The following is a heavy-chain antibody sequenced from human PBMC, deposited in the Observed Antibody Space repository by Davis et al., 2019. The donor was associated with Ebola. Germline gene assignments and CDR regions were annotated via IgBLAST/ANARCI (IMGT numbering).Heavy chain of an antibody. Sequence: ASVKVSCKASGYTFTSYGISWVRQAPGQGLEWMGWISAYNGNTNYAQKLQGRVTMTTDTSTSTAYMELRSLRSDDTAVYYCARDGSGSYDYYYGMDVWGKGTTVTVSS. D-gene: IGHD3-10*01. V-gene: IGHV1-18*01. CDR2: ISAYNGNT. J-gene: IGHJ6*04. CDR3: ARDGSGSYDYYYGMDV. CDR1: GYTFTSYG.